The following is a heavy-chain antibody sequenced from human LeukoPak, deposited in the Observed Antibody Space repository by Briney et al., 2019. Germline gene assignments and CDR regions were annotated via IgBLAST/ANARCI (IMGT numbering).Heavy chain of an antibody. Sequence: GESLKTSCNGSGYRSTNYWMGWVRQMPGTGLEWMGIIHLIDSDTKYGPSFEGQVTISADKSINTAYMQWNSLKASDTATYYCASAYHGNYHWDSWGQGTLVTVSS. CDR2: IHLIDSDT. V-gene: IGHV5-51*01. J-gene: IGHJ4*02. D-gene: IGHD1-7*01. CDR3: ASAYHGNYHWDS. CDR1: GYRSTNYW.